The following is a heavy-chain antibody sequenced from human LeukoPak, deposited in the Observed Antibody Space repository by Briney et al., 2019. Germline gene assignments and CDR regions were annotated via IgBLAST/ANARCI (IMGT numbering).Heavy chain of an antibody. J-gene: IGHJ4*02. V-gene: IGHV3-30*02. CDR3: AKDSADYYDSSGPFDY. Sequence: PGGSLRLSCAASGFTFSSYGMHWVRQAPGKGLEWVAFIRYDGSNKYYAGSVKGRFTISRDNSKNTLYLQMNSLRAEDTAVYYCAKDSADYYDSSGPFDYWGQGTLVTVSS. CDR1: GFTFSSYG. D-gene: IGHD3-22*01. CDR2: IRYDGSNK.